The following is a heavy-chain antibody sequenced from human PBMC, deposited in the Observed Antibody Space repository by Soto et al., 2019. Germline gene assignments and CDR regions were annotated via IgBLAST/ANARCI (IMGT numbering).Heavy chain of an antibody. V-gene: IGHV1-69*01. CDR1: GGTFSSYA. D-gene: IGHD6-19*01. CDR2: IIHIFGTA. CDR3: VIEESIAVACRAATGDY. J-gene: IGHJ4*02. Sequence: QVQLVQSGAEVQKPGSSVKVSCKASGGTFSSYAISWVRQAPGQGLEWMGGIIHIFGTANYAQKFQGRVKSTADDSTSIACMELSSLRFEDTAVYFCVIEESIAVACRAATGDYWGQRTLVIVSS.